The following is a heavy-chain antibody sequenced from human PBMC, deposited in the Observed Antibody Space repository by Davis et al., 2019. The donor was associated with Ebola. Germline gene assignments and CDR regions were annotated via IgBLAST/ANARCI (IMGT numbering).Heavy chain of an antibody. CDR1: GYSFTSYW. CDR2: IDPSDSYT. V-gene: IGHV5-10-1*01. Sequence: GESLKISCQGSGYSFTSYWISWVRQMPGTGLEWPGRIDPSDSYTNYSPSFQGHVTISADKSISTAYLQWSSLKASDTAMYYCASPSYYYYGMDVWGQGTTVTVSS. CDR3: ASPSYYYYGMDV. J-gene: IGHJ6*02.